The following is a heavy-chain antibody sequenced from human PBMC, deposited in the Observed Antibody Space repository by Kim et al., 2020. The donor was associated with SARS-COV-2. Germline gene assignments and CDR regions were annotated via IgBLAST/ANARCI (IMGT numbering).Heavy chain of an antibody. D-gene: IGHD3-10*01. Sequence: SETLSLTCAVSGGSISSSNWWSWVRQPPGKGLEWIGEIYHSGSTNYNPSLKSRVTISVDKSKNQFSLKLSSVTAADTAVYYCARVGDYYYGSGSYFFSGERSGVYFDYWGQGTLVTVSS. CDR1: GGSISSSNW. CDR3: ARVGDYYYGSGSYFFSGERSGVYFDY. V-gene: IGHV4-4*02. J-gene: IGHJ4*02. CDR2: IYHSGST.